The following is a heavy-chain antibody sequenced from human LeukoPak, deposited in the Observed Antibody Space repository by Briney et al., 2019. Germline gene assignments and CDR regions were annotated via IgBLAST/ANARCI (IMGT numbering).Heavy chain of an antibody. V-gene: IGHV3-30*04. Sequence: GGSLRLSCAASGFTFSSYAMHWARQAPGKGLEWVAVISYDGSNKYYADSVKGRFTISRDNSKNTLYLQMNSLRAEDTAVYYCAKDRETLHYWSGYYSIYYYGMDVWGQGTTVTVSS. J-gene: IGHJ6*02. CDR1: GFTFSSYA. D-gene: IGHD3-3*01. CDR3: AKDRETLHYWSGYYSIYYYGMDV. CDR2: ISYDGSNK.